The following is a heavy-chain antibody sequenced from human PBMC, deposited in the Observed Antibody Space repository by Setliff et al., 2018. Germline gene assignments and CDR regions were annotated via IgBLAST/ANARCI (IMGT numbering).Heavy chain of an antibody. CDR3: ARAHSSTLSVHDY. Sequence: PGGSLRLSCEASGFGFNNYWMYWVRQVPGKGLVWVSGINKDGDGTRYADSVRGRFTISRDNSKNTVYLRMNALRAEDTGLYYCARAHSSTLSVHDYWGQGTLVTVSS. V-gene: IGHV3-74*01. D-gene: IGHD2-2*01. CDR1: GFGFNNYW. CDR2: INKDGDGT. J-gene: IGHJ4*02.